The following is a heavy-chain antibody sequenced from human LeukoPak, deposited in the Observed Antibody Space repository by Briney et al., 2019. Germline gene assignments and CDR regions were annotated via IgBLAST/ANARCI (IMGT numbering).Heavy chain of an antibody. CDR1: GYTFTGYY. D-gene: IGHD6-13*01. J-gene: IGHJ3*02. V-gene: IGHV1-8*02. CDR3: ARGRNKQLARWGDAFDI. Sequence: GASVEVSCKASGYTFTGYYMHWVRQATGQGLEWMGWMNPNSGNTGYAQKFQGRVTMTRNTSISTAYMELSSLRSEDTAVYYCARGRNKQLARWGDAFDIWGQGTMVTVSS. CDR2: MNPNSGNT.